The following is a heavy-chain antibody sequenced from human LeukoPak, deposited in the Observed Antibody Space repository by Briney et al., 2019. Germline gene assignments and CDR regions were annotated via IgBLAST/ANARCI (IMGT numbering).Heavy chain of an antibody. CDR3: ARGPLLYSGYDGGSWFDP. D-gene: IGHD5-12*01. CDR1: GYTFTSYD. CDR2: MNPNSGNT. J-gene: IGHJ5*02. Sequence: ASVKVSYKASGYTFTSYDINWVRQATGQGLECMGWMNPNSGNTGYEQKFQGRVTMTRITSISTAYLELSSLRSEDTAVSYCARGPLLYSGYDGGSWFDPWGQGTLVTVSS. V-gene: IGHV1-8*01.